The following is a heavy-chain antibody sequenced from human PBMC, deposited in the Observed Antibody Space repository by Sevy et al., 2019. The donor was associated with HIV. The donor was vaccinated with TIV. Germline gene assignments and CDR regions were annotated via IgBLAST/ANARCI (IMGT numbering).Heavy chain of an antibody. Sequence: SETLSLTCTVSGGSISSGDYYWSWIRQPPGRGLEWIGYIYYSGSTYYNPSLQSRVTISVDTSKNQFSLKRGSVTSADRAVYYCARAKCGGFGELGENLFDPWGPGTLVTVSS. CDR1: GGSISSGDYY. CDR3: ARAKCGGFGELGENLFDP. CDR2: IYYSGST. D-gene: IGHD3-10*01. J-gene: IGHJ5*02. V-gene: IGHV4-30-4*01.